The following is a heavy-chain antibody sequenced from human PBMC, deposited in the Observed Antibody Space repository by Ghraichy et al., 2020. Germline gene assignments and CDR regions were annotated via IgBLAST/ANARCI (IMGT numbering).Heavy chain of an antibody. CDR2: IYWNDDK. CDR3: AHKGPGDYGDYVVY. D-gene: IGHD4-17*01. V-gene: IGHV2-5*01. Sequence: SGPTLVKPTQTLTLTCTFSGFSLSTSGVGVGWIRQPPGKALEWLALIYWNDDKRYSPSLKSRLTITKDTSKNQVVLTMTNMDPVDTATYYCAHKGPGDYGDYVVYWGQGTLVTVSS. J-gene: IGHJ4*02. CDR1: GFSLSTSGVG.